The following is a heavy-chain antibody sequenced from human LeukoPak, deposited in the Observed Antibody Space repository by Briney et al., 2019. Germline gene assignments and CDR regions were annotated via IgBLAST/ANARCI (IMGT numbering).Heavy chain of an antibody. J-gene: IGHJ4*02. CDR2: IKQDGSDR. D-gene: IGHD6-19*01. CDR3: VRNLAVAGTCFDS. Sequence: GWSLRLSCAASGFTFRNYWMSWVRQAPGTGLEWVANIKQDGSDRNYVTSVRGRFTISRDNAESSLFLQMNSLRAEDTAVYYCVRNLAVAGTCFDSWGQGTLVTVSS. CDR1: GFTFRNYW. V-gene: IGHV3-7*03.